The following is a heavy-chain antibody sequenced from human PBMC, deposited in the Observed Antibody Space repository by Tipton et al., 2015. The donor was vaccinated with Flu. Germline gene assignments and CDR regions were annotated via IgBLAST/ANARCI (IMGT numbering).Heavy chain of an antibody. J-gene: IGHJ4*02. V-gene: IGHV3-11*01. Sequence: SLRLSCAASGFTFTDYYMGWIRQAPGKGLEWLSYISSGGSTIYHADSVRGRFTISRDNAKNSLYLQMNSLRAEDTAMYYCAREPYASGSYYYFDYWGQGTLVTVSS. CDR1: GFTFTDYY. D-gene: IGHD3-10*01. CDR3: AREPYASGSYYYFDY. CDR2: ISSGGSTI.